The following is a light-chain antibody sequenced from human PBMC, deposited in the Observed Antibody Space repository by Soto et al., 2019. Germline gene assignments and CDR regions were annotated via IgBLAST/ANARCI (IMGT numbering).Light chain of an antibody. Sequence: DIQMTQSPSSLSASVGDRVSITCRASQSISNYLNWYQQKPGKAPKVLIYAASSLQSGVPSRFSGSGSGTDFPLTICSLQPEDFATYYCQQSYNAPRTFGQGTKVEIK. CDR3: QQSYNAPRT. CDR1: QSISNY. CDR2: AAS. V-gene: IGKV1-39*01. J-gene: IGKJ1*01.